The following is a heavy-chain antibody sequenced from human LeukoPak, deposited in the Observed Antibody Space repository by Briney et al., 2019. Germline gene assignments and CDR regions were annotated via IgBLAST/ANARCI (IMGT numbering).Heavy chain of an antibody. D-gene: IGHD3-22*01. CDR3: ATDSSGYYHFDY. Sequence: GASVTASCKVSGYTLTELSMHWVRQAPGKGLEWMGGFDPEDGETIYAQKFQGRVTMTEDTSTDTAYMELSSLRSEDTAVYYCATDSSGYYHFDYWGQGTLVTVSS. V-gene: IGHV1-24*01. CDR1: GYTLTELS. CDR2: FDPEDGET. J-gene: IGHJ4*02.